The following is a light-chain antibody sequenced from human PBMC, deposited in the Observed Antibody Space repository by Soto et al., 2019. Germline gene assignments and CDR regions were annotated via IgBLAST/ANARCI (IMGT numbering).Light chain of an antibody. J-gene: IGKJ1*01. CDR3: QHYNSYSEA. CDR2: KAS. Sequence: DIQMTQSPSTLSASVGDRVTITCRASQSISVWLAWYQQKAGKAPNLLIYKASRLESGVPSRFSGSGSGTEFTLTISSLQPDYFATYYCQHYNSYSEAFGQGTKVDIK. V-gene: IGKV1-5*03. CDR1: QSISVW.